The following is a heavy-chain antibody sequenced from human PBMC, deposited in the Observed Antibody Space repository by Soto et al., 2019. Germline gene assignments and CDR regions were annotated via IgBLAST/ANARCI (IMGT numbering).Heavy chain of an antibody. D-gene: IGHD2-15*01. CDR2: INHSGST. CDR1: GGSFSGYY. V-gene: IGHV4-34*01. Sequence: QVQLQQWGAGLLKPSETLSLTCAVYGGSFSGYYWSWIRQPPGKGLEWIGEINHSGSTTYNPSLKSRVTIAVDTSKNQFSLKLPSVTAADTALYYCARDPHCSGRNCYSFDYWGQGILVTVPS. CDR3: ARDPHCSGRNCYSFDY. J-gene: IGHJ4*02.